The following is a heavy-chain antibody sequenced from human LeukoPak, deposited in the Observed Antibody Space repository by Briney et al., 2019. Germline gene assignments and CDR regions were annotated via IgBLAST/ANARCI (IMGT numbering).Heavy chain of an antibody. CDR2: IASDGSHT. D-gene: IGHD2-21*01. CDR3: ARERQDTILHSGAFDI. CDR1: GFTFSTYF. J-gene: IGHJ3*02. V-gene: IGHV3-30-3*01. Sequence: GRSLRLSCAASGFTFSTYFMHWVRQAPGKGLEWVADIASDGSHTFYVESVKGRFTISRDNSKNKLYLQMNSLRAEDTAVYFCARERQDTILHSGAFDIWGQGTMVTVSS.